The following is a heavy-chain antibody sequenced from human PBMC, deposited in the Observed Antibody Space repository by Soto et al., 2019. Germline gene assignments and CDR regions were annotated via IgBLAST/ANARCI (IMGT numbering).Heavy chain of an antibody. CDR1: GFTFSSYA. CDR2: ISGSGGST. J-gene: IGHJ2*01. CDR3: AKKVYDSRIFDL. V-gene: IGHV3-23*01. D-gene: IGHD3-22*01. Sequence: EVQLLESGGGLVQPGGSLRLSCAASGFTFSSYAMSWVRQAPGKGLEWVSAISGSGGSTYYADSVKGRFTISRDNFKNTLYLQMNSLRAEDTAVYYCAKKVYDSRIFDLWGRGTLVTVSS.